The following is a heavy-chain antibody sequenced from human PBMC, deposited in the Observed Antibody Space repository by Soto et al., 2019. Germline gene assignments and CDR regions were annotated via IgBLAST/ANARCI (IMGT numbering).Heavy chain of an antibody. J-gene: IGHJ4*02. CDR2: ISAYNGDT. V-gene: IGHV1-18*04. CDR3: ASHPVSGSLHFDS. CDR1: GYTFNTYG. Sequence: ASVKVSCKASGYTFNTYGVSWLRQAPGQGFEWMGRISAYNGDTNYAQKLQGRLTMTTDTSTRTAYMELRSLRSDDTAVYYCASHPVSGSLHFDSWGQGTLVTVSS. D-gene: IGHD1-26*01.